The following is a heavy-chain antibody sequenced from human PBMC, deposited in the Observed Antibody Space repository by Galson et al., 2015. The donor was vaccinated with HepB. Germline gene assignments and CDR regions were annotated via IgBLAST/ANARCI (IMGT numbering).Heavy chain of an antibody. CDR2: IKQDGSQK. CDR1: RFTCSSYW. Sequence: SLRLSCAAARFTCSSYWLSWVRQAPGKGLEWVANIKQDGSQKYDADSVKVRITISRDNPKTSLYQQMNSLRDEDPEVYYCAGCSSTSCYSGIDYWGQGTLVTASS. V-gene: IGHV3-7*01. J-gene: IGHJ4*02. D-gene: IGHD2-2*01. CDR3: AGCSSTSCYSGIDY.